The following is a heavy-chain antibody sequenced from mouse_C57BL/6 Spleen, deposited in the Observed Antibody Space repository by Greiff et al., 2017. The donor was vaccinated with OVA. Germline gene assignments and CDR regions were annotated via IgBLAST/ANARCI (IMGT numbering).Heavy chain of an antibody. CDR1: GYTFTSYW. V-gene: IGHV1-52*01. D-gene: IGHD2-4*01. Sequence: QVQLQQPGAELVRPGSSVKLSCKASGYTFTSYWMHWVKQRPIQGLEWIGNIDPSDSETHYNQKFKDKATLTVDKSSSTAYMQLSSLTSEDSAVYYCARSRRSYDYDGRVFDYWGQGTTLTVSS. CDR2: IDPSDSET. J-gene: IGHJ2*01. CDR3: ARSRRSYDYDGRVFDY.